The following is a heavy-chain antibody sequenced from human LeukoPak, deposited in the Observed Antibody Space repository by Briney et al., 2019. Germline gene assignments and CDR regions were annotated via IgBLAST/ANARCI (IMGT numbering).Heavy chain of an antibody. Sequence: SVKVSCTASGFTFTSSAVQWVRQARGQRLEWIGWIVVGSGNTNYAQKFQERVTITRDMSTSTAYMELSSLRFEDTAVYYCAAEGISRGYYYYGMDVWGKGTTVTVSS. CDR3: AAEGISRGYYYYGMDV. D-gene: IGHD2/OR15-2a*01. V-gene: IGHV1-58*01. CDR2: IVVGSGNT. CDR1: GFTFTSSA. J-gene: IGHJ6*04.